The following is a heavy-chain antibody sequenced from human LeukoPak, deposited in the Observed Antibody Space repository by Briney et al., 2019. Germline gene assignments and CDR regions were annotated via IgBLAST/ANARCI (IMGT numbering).Heavy chain of an antibody. CDR1: GYSFTSYW. CDR2: IYPGDSDT. J-gene: IGHJ4*02. CDR3: ARRQYYGSGSYYKWYYFDY. V-gene: IGHV5-51*01. Sequence: GESLKISCKGSGYSFTSYWNGWVRQMPGKGLEWMGIIYPGDSDTRYSPSFQGQVAISADESISTAYLQWSSLKASDTAMYYCARRQYYGSGSYYKWYYFDYWGQGTLVTVSS. D-gene: IGHD3-10*01.